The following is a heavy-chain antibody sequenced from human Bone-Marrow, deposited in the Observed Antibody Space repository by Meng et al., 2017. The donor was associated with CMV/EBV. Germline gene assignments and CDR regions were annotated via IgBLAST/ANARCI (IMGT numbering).Heavy chain of an antibody. CDR1: GYTFTSYG. D-gene: IGHD1-26*01. CDR2: ISAYNGNT. Sequence: ASVKVSCKASGYTFTSYGISWVRQAPGQGLEWMGWISAYNGNTNYAQKLQGRVTMTTDTSTSTAYMELRSLRSDDTAVYYCARDRISELVDFDAFDIWGQGTMVNVSS. J-gene: IGHJ3*02. V-gene: IGHV1-18*01. CDR3: ARDRISELVDFDAFDI.